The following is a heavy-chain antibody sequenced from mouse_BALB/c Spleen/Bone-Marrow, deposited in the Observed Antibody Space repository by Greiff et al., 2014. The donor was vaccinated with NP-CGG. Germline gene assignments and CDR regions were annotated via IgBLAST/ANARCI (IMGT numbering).Heavy chain of an antibody. Sequence: ESGTELMKPGASVKISCKATGYTSPSYWIEWVNQRPGHGLEWIGEILPGSGSTNYNEKFKGKATFTADTSSNAAYMQLSSLTSEDSAVYYCARRGHGFAWFAYWGQGTLVTVSA. J-gene: IGHJ3*01. CDR1: GYTSPSYW. V-gene: IGHV1-9*01. D-gene: IGHD1-2*01. CDR2: ILPGSGST. CDR3: ARRGHGFAWFAY.